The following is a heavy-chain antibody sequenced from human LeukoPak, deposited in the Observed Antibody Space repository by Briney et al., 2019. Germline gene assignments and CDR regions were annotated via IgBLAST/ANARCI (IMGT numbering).Heavy chain of an antibody. D-gene: IGHD2-8*02. J-gene: IGHJ6*02. Sequence: ASVKVSCKASGYTFTGYYMHCVQQAPGQGLEWIAWINPNSGSTNYAQKFQGRVTMTRDTSISTAYMELSRLRSDDTAVYYCAREVLAKNYGMDVWGQGTTVTVSS. CDR3: AREVLAKNYGMDV. CDR1: GYTFTGYY. CDR2: INPNSGST. V-gene: IGHV1-2*02.